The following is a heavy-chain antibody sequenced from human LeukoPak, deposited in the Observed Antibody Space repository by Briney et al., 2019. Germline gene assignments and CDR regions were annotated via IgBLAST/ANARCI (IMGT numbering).Heavy chain of an antibody. D-gene: IGHD3-22*01. CDR3: ARDYYDSSGYSYFDY. CDR2: ISSSSSYI. J-gene: IGHJ4*02. V-gene: IGHV3-21*01. CDR1: GFTFSSYS. Sequence: GGSLRLSCAASGFTFSSYSMNWVRQAPGKGLEWVSSISSSSSYIYYADSVKGRFTISRDNAKNSPYLQMNSLRAEDTAVYYCARDYYDSSGYSYFDYWGQGTLVTVSS.